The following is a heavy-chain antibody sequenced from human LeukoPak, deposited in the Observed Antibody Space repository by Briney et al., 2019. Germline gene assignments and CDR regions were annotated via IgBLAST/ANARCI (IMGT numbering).Heavy chain of an antibody. Sequence: SQTLSLTCAISGDSVSSNSVAWNWIRQSPSRGLEWLGRTYYRSKWYNDYAVSVKSRITINPDTSKNQFSLQLSSVTAADTAVYYCARDSSSNDFWSDPYNWFDPWGQGTLVTVSS. CDR2: TYYRSKWYN. CDR3: ARDSSSNDFWSDPYNWFDP. V-gene: IGHV6-1*01. J-gene: IGHJ5*02. D-gene: IGHD3-3*01. CDR1: GDSVSSNSVA.